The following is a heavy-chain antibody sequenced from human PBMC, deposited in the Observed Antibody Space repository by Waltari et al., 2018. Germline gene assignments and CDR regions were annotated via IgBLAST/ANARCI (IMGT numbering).Heavy chain of an antibody. Sequence: QVQLQESGPGLVKPSETLYLTCTVSGGSISSHYWSWIRQPPGKGLEWIGYIYYSGSTNYNPARKSRVTISVDTSKNQFSLKLSSVTAADTAVYYCATWPRYYYDSSGYQHTAPWGQGTLVTVSS. D-gene: IGHD3-22*01. CDR1: GGSISSHY. CDR3: ATWPRYYYDSSGYQHTAP. CDR2: IYYSGST. V-gene: IGHV4-59*11. J-gene: IGHJ5*02.